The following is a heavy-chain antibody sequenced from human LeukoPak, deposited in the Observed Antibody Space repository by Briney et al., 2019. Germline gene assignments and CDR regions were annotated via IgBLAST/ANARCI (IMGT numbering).Heavy chain of an antibody. CDR1: GYSSSDYG. D-gene: IGHD4-23*01. Sequence: GVSLRLSCATSGYSSSDYGMTWVREAPWKGLEWVANIEQHGRARYYGDSVRGRFTVSRDNAKNSLFVQMNSLRVEDTAVYYCVGGSHHDFWGQGTLVTVSS. J-gene: IGHJ4*02. V-gene: IGHV3-7*01. CDR2: IEQHGRAR. CDR3: VGGSHHDF.